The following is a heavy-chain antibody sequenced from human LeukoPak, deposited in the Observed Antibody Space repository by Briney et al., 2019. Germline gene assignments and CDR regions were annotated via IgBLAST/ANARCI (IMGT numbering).Heavy chain of an antibody. V-gene: IGHV4-34*01. CDR3: ARTTTVTFFDY. D-gene: IGHD4-17*01. CDR1: GGSFSGYY. J-gene: IGHJ4*02. Sequence: KPSETLSLTCAVYGGSFSGYYWSWIRQPPGKGLEWIGEINHSGSTNYNPSLKSRVTISVDTSKNQFSLKLSSVTAADTAVYYCARTTTVTFFDYWGQGTLVTVSS. CDR2: INHSGST.